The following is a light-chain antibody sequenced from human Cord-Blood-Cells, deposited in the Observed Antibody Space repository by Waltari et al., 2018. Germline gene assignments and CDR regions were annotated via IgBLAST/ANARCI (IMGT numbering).Light chain of an antibody. J-gene: IGKJ2*01. CDR2: GAS. V-gene: IGKV3-20*01. Sequence: EIVLTQSLGPLSLSPGERATLPCRASQSVSSSYLAWYQQKPGQAPRLLIYGASSRATGIPDRFSGSGSGTDFTLTISRLEPEDFAVYYCQQYGSSPPYTFGQGTKLEIK. CDR3: QQYGSSPPYT. CDR1: QSVSSSY.